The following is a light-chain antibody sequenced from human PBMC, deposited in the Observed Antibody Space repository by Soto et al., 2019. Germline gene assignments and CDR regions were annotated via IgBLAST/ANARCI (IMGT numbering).Light chain of an antibody. J-gene: IGKJ1*01. V-gene: IGKV1-5*03. CDR2: KAS. Sequence: DIQMTQSPSTLSASVGDGVTITCRASQSISSRLAWYQQKPGKAPKLLIYKASSLESGVPSRFSGSGSGTEFTLTISSLRPDDSATYYCQQYNSYWTFGQGTKVEIK. CDR3: QQYNSYWT. CDR1: QSISSR.